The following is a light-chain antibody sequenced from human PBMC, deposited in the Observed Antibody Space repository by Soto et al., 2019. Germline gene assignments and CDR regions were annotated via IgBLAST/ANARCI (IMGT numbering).Light chain of an antibody. CDR3: QQYNNWPPYT. CDR2: SAS. Sequence: EIVMTQSPATLSVSPGERATLSCRASQSVNVNLAWYQQKPGRTPRLLIHSASTRAAGIPARFSGSGSGTEFTLTISSLQSEDFAVYYCQQYNNWPPYTFGQGTKLDIK. V-gene: IGKV3-15*01. CDR1: QSVNVN. J-gene: IGKJ2*01.